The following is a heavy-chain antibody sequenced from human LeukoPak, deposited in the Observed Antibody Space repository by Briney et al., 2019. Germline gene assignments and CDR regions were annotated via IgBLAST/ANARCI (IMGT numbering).Heavy chain of an antibody. J-gene: IGHJ3*02. CDR1: GYSFTSYW. CDR3: ARPGSHCSSTSCLDAFDI. D-gene: IGHD2-2*01. CDR2: IDPSDSYT. V-gene: IGHV5-10-1*01. Sequence: GESLRISCEGSGYSFTSYWISWVRQMPGKGLEWMGRIDPSDSYTNYSPSFQGHVTISADKSISTAYLQWSSLKASDTAMYYCARPGSHCSSTSCLDAFDIWGQGTMVTVSS.